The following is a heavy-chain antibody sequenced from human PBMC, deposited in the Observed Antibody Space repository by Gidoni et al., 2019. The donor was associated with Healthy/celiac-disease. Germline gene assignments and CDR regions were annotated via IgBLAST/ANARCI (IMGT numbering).Heavy chain of an antibody. J-gene: IGHJ5*02. D-gene: IGHD6-6*01. CDR2: IYPGDSDT. CDR3: AGQGQLAPQRLGFDP. V-gene: IGHV5-51*01. CDR1: VYSLTRYW. Sequence: EVQLVQSGAAVTKPGASLKISCKGSVYSLTRYWTGWVRQLLGKGLEWMGIIYPGDSDTRYSPAFQGQVTISADKSISTAYLQWSSLKASDTAMYYCAGQGQLAPQRLGFDPWGQGTLVTVSS.